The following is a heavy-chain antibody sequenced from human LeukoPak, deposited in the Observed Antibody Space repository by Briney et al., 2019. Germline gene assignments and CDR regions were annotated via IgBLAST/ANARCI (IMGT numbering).Heavy chain of an antibody. Sequence: GESLKISCKGSGYSFTNYWIGWVRQMPGKGLEWMGIIYPGDSDTRYSPSFQGQITISADSSISTAYLQRSSLKASDTAMYYCARLRAYDSSGYYPRLDYYYYGMDVWGQGTTVTVSS. D-gene: IGHD3-22*01. CDR3: ARLRAYDSSGYYPRLDYYYYGMDV. J-gene: IGHJ6*02. CDR1: GYSFTNYW. V-gene: IGHV5-51*01. CDR2: IYPGDSDT.